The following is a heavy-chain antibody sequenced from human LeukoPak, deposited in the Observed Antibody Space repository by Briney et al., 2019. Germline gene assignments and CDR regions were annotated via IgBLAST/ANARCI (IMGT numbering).Heavy chain of an antibody. V-gene: IGHV3-23*01. Sequence: ETLSLTCAVSGGSISSNSYYWGWIRQPPGKGLEWVSVISGSGGSTYYAASVKGRFTISRDNSKNTLYLQMNSLRVEDTAVYYCAKDSRGYQDYFDYWGQGTLVTVSS. J-gene: IGHJ4*02. D-gene: IGHD3-22*01. CDR3: AKDSRGYQDYFDY. CDR1: GGSISSNSYY. CDR2: ISGSGGST.